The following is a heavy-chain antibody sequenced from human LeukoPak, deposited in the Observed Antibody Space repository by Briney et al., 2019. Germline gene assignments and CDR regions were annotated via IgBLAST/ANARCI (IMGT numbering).Heavy chain of an antibody. J-gene: IGHJ5*02. D-gene: IGHD3-16*01. CDR2: IYYSGST. V-gene: IGHV4-39*01. CDR3: ARQFKFGQWPSRNRFDP. CDR1: GGSISSSSYY. Sequence: SETLSLTCTVSGGSISSSSYYWGWIRQPPGKGLEWIGSIYYSGSTYYNPSLKSRVTISVDTSKNQFSLKLSSVTAADTAVYYCARQFKFGQWPSRNRFDPWGQGTLVTVSS.